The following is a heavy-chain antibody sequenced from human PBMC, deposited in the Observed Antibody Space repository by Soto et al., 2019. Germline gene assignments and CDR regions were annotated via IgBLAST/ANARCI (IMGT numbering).Heavy chain of an antibody. CDR3: ARDSIRYNWNPNAFDI. D-gene: IGHD1-20*01. V-gene: IGHV3-23*01. CDR2: ISSSGGST. J-gene: IGHJ3*02. Sequence: GGSLRLSCAASGFTFSSYAMSWVRQAPGKGLEWVSAISSSGGSTYYADSVKGRFTISRDNAKNSLYLQMNSLRAEDTAVYYCARDSIRYNWNPNAFDIWGQGTMVTVSS. CDR1: GFTFSSYA.